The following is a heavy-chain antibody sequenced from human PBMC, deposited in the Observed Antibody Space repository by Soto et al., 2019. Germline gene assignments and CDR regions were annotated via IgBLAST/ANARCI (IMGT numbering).Heavy chain of an antibody. CDR1: GYTFTGYY. D-gene: IGHD6-19*01. CDR3: ARNSGHQRALDY. Sequence: ASVKVSCKTSGYTFTGYYMHWVRQAPGQGLEWMGWINPNRGGTNYAQKFQGRVTMTRDTSISTAYMELSRLRSDDTAVYYCARNSGHQRALDYWGQGTLVTVSS. V-gene: IGHV1-2*02. J-gene: IGHJ4*02. CDR2: INPNRGGT.